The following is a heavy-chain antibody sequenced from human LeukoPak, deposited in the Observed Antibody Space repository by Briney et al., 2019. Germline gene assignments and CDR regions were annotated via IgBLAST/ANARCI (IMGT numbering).Heavy chain of an antibody. CDR2: INHSGST. Sequence: SETLSLTCAVYGGSFSGYYWSWIRQPPGKGLEWIGEINHSGSTNYNPSLKSRVTTSVDTSKNQLSLELASVTAADTAVYYCARGRTSNWFDPWGQGTLVTVSS. CDR3: ARGRTSNWFDP. D-gene: IGHD1-14*01. CDR1: GGSFSGYY. J-gene: IGHJ5*02. V-gene: IGHV4-34*01.